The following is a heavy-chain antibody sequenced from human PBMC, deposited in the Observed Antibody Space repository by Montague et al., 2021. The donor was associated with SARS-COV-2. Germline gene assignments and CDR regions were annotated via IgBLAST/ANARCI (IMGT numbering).Heavy chain of an antibody. D-gene: IGHD3-16*01. J-gene: IGHJ4*02. V-gene: IGHV4-39*01. Sequence: SETLSLTCTVSGGSISSSSYYWGWICQPPGKGLEWNGSIYYSGSTYYNPSLKSRVTISVDTSKNQFSLKLSSVTAADTAVYYCARVAPYTDDYYFDYWGQGTLVTVSS. CDR3: ARVAPYTDDYYFDY. CDR2: IYYSGST. CDR1: GGSISSSSYY.